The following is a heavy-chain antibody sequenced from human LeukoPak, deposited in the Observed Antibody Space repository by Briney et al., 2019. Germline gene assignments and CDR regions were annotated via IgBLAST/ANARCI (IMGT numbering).Heavy chain of an antibody. D-gene: IGHD3-16*01. CDR2: IYYSGST. J-gene: IGHJ4*02. Sequence: SETLSLTCTVSGGSISSGGYYWSWIRQHPGKGLEWIGYIYYSGSTYYNPSLKSRVTISVDTSKNQFSLKLSSVTAADTAVYYCARDEGGTFDYWGQGTLVTVSS. CDR1: GGSISSGGYY. V-gene: IGHV4-31*03. CDR3: ARDEGGTFDY.